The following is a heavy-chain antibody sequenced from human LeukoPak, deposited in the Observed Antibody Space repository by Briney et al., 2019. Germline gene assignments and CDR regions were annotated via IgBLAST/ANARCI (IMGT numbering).Heavy chain of an antibody. J-gene: IGHJ6*02. CDR2: ISYDGSDK. D-gene: IGHD5-18*01. Sequence: GGSLRLSCAASGFTFSSYGMHWVRQAPGKGLEWVAVISYDGSDKYYAESVKGRFTISGDNAKKTLYLQMSSLRGEDTAVYYCAKGVQLWYHYYGMDVWGQGTTVIVSS. CDR3: AKGVQLWYHYYGMDV. CDR1: GFTFSSYG. V-gene: IGHV3-30*18.